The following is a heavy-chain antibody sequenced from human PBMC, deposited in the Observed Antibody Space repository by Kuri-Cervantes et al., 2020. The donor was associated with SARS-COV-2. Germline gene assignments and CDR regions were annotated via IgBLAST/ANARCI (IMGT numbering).Heavy chain of an antibody. V-gene: IGHV4-39*01. CDR2: IYYSGST. J-gene: IGHJ5*02. Sequence: SETLSLTCTVSGGSISSSSYYWGWIRQPPGKGLGWIGSIYYSGSTYYNPSLKSRVTISVDTSKNQFSLKLSSVTAADTAVYYCVPAAIRAYGWFDPWGQGTLVTVSS. D-gene: IGHD2-2*02. CDR3: VPAAIRAYGWFDP. CDR1: GGSISSSSYY.